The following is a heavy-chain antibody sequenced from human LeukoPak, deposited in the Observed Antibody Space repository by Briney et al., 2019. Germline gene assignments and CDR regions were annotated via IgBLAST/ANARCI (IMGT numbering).Heavy chain of an antibody. J-gene: IGHJ4*02. CDR1: GGTFSSYT. V-gene: IGHV1-69*02. CDR3: AVGAYYHPDY. Sequence: ASVKVSCKASGGTFSSYTISWVRQAPGQGLEWMGRIIPILGIANYAQKFQGRVTITADKSTSTAYMERSSLRSEDTAVYYCAVGAYYHPDYWGQGTLVTVSS. D-gene: IGHD1-26*01. CDR2: IIPILGIA.